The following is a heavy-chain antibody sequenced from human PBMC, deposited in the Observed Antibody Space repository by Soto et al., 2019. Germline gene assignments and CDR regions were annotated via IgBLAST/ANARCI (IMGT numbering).Heavy chain of an antibody. V-gene: IGHV3-15*01. Sequence: PXESLSLTFAASGPIFSDVCMTWVRRAPGKGLEWVGHIKRRSEGGTTEYAAPVKGRFIISREDSRNTLYLQMDSLKSDDSGVYYCNTDRTLVGPRVAFWGQGTLVTVSS. CDR2: IKRRSEGGTT. CDR3: NTDRTLVGPRVAF. D-gene: IGHD1-26*01. CDR1: GPIFSDVC. J-gene: IGHJ4*02.